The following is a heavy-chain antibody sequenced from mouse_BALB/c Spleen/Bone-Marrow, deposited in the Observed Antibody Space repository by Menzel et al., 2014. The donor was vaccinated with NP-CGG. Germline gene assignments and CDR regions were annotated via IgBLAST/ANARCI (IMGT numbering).Heavy chain of an antibody. J-gene: IGHJ3*01. V-gene: IGHV1-77*01. CDR1: GYTFTDYV. D-gene: IGHD2-1*01. CDR3: ARRGICYGKGVSFAY. CDR2: IYPGSGST. Sequence: VQLQQSAPELVKPGASVKMSCKASGYTFTDYVISWVKQRTGQGLEWIGEIYPGSGSTYYNEKFKGKATLAADKSSNTACIQLSNLTSEDSAVYFVARRGICYGKGVSFAYWGQGTLVTVSA.